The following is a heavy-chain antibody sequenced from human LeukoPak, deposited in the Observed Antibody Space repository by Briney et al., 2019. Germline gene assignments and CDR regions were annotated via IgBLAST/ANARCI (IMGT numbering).Heavy chain of an antibody. J-gene: IGHJ6*03. Sequence: GASVKVSCKASGYTFTSYYMHWVRQATGQGLEWMGWMNPNSGNTGYAQKFQGRVTITRNTSISTAYMELSSLRSEDTAVYYCARGVNTYLWFGGDYMDVWGKGSTVTVSS. CDR1: GYTFTSYY. CDR3: ARGVNTYLWFGGDYMDV. D-gene: IGHD3-16*01. V-gene: IGHV1-8*03. CDR2: MNPNSGNT.